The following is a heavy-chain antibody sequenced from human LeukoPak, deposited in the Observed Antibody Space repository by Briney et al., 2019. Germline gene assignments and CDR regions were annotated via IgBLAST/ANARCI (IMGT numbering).Heavy chain of an antibody. Sequence: ASVKVSCKASGGTFSIYAISWVRQAPGQGLEWMGGIIPIFGTANYAQKFQGRVTITADESTSTAYMELSSLRSEDTAVYYCATSRAGRFLEWLPSYYYYYGMDVWGQGTTVTVSS. CDR3: ATSRAGRFLEWLPSYYYYYGMDV. V-gene: IGHV1-69*13. CDR2: IIPIFGTA. J-gene: IGHJ6*02. D-gene: IGHD3-3*01. CDR1: GGTFSIYA.